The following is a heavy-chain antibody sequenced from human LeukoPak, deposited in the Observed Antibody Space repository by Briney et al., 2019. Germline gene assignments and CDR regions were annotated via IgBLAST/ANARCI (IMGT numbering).Heavy chain of an antibody. CDR2: IHHSGST. CDR1: GRSISSTIYY. Sequence: SETLSLTCTVSGRSISSTIYYWGWIRQPPGKGVEWIGEIHHSGSTNYTPTLKSRVPISVDTSKKQFSLKLSSVTAADTAEYYCASFTSIVAAVDFEYWGQRTLV. CDR3: ASFTSIVAAVDFEY. V-gene: IGHV4-39*07. J-gene: IGHJ4*02. D-gene: IGHD6-13*01.